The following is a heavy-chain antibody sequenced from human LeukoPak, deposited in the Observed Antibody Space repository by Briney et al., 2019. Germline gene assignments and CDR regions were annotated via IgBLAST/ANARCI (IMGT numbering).Heavy chain of an antibody. D-gene: IGHD2-21*02. CDR2: FSVSGGGT. J-gene: IGHJ4*02. CDR3: VKDWRDESNCGGDCLQY. Sequence: GGSLRLSCVASGFTFNTYAMTWVRQAPGKGLERVSSFSVSGGGTYYADSVRGRFIISRDNSKNTLYLHMSSLRAEDTAVYYCVKDWRDESNCGGDCLQYWGQGTLVTVSS. CDR1: GFTFNTYA. V-gene: IGHV3-23*01.